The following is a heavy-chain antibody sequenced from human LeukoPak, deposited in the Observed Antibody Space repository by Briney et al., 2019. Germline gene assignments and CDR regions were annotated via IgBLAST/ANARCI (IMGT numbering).Heavy chain of an antibody. Sequence: PSETLSLTCAVYGGSFSGYYWSWIRQPPGKGLEWIGEINHSGSTNYNPSLKSRVTISVDTSKNQFSLKLSSVTAADTAVYYCARLVRLRYFDWLPQLYYFDYWGQGTLVTVSS. J-gene: IGHJ4*02. CDR2: INHSGST. CDR1: GGSFSGYY. V-gene: IGHV4-34*01. CDR3: ARLVRLRYFDWLPQLYYFDY. D-gene: IGHD3-9*01.